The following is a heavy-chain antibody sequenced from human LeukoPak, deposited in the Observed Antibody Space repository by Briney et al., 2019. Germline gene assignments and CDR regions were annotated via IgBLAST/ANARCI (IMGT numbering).Heavy chain of an antibody. CDR2: IIPILGIA. CDR1: GGTFSSYT. J-gene: IGHJ4*02. V-gene: IGHV1-69*04. D-gene: IGHD6-13*01. Sequence: GSSVKVSCKASGGTFSSYTISWVRQAPGQGLEWMGRIIPILGIANYAQKFQGRVTITGDKSTSTAYMELSSLRSEDTAVYYCAREGSGSSWYGELDYWGQGTLVTVSS. CDR3: AREGSGSSWYGELDY.